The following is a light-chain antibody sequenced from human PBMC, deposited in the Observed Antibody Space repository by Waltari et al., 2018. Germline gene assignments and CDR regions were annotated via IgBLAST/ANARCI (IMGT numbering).Light chain of an antibody. Sequence: QSALTQPASVSGSPGQSITISCTGSSSDVGGYKYVSCYQQPPGKAPKLIIFDVSGRPFGVATRFSGSKSGNTASLTISGRQPDDEADYHCISYTSSRHYVFGSGTKVIVL. CDR2: DVS. V-gene: IGLV2-14*03. CDR3: ISYTSSRHYV. J-gene: IGLJ1*01. CDR1: SSDVGGYKY.